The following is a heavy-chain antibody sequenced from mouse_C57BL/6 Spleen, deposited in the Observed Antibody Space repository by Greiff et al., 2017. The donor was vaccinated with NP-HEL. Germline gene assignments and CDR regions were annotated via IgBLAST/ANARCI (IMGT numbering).Heavy chain of an antibody. Sequence: VQLQQPGAELVMPGASVKLSCKASGYTFTSYWMHWVKPRPGQGLEWIGEIDPSDSYTNYNQKFKGKSTLTVDKSSSTAYMQLSSLTSEDSAVYYCSRYTTVVAPYYYAMDYWGQGTSVTVSS. J-gene: IGHJ4*01. D-gene: IGHD1-1*01. V-gene: IGHV1-69*01. CDR3: SRYTTVVAPYYYAMDY. CDR1: GYTFTSYW. CDR2: IDPSDSYT.